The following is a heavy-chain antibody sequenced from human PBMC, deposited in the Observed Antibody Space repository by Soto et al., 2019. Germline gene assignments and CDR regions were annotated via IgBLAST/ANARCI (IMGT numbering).Heavy chain of an antibody. CDR2: MNPNRGNT. CDR3: ARDRRDGPEHYYGMDV. V-gene: IGHV1-8*01. Sequence: ASVKVSCKASGYSFTSYDINWVRQAPGQGLEWMGWMNPNRGNTGYAQKFQDRVTMTRNTSISTAYMELSSLRSEDTAVYYCARDRRDGPEHYYGMDVWGQGTTVTVSS. CDR1: GYSFTSYD. J-gene: IGHJ6*02.